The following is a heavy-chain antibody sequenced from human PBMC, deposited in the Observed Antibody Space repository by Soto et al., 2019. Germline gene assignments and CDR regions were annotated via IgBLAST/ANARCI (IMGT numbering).Heavy chain of an antibody. CDR3: ARISGSSSSSYYGMDV. CDR1: GFSLSTSGMC. CDR2: IDWDDDK. V-gene: IGHV2-70*01. J-gene: IGHJ6*01. D-gene: IGHD6-6*01. Sequence: SGPTLVNPTETLTLTCTFSGFSLSTSGMCVSWIRQPPGKALEWLALIDWDDDKYYSTSLKTRLTISKDTSKNQVVLTMTNMDPVDTATSYCARISGSSSSSYYGMDVWGQGTTVTVSS.